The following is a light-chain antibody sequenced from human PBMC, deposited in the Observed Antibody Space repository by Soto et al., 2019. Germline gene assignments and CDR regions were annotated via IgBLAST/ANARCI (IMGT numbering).Light chain of an antibody. V-gene: IGKV3-15*01. CDR3: QQHSNWIT. CDR1: QSVSGD. Sequence: EIIMMQAPATLSVSQGERATLSCRASQSVSGDLAWYQHKPGQSPRLLVFGASTRATGIPARFSGSGSGTEFTLTISSLEFADSAVYHCQQHSNWITFGQGTRLEIK. J-gene: IGKJ5*01. CDR2: GAS.